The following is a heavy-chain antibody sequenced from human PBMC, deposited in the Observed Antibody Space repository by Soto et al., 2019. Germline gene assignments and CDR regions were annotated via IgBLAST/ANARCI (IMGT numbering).Heavy chain of an antibody. D-gene: IGHD6-13*01. Sequence: ASVKVSCKAPADTFTSYYIHWVRQAPGHGLEWMGIINPNGGSTRFAQTFQGRITMTTDTSTSTVYMELSSLRSEDTAVYYCARALAAAGADLGYYGMDVWGQGTTVTVSS. CDR1: ADTFTSYY. CDR2: INPNGGST. V-gene: IGHV1-46*01. CDR3: ARALAAAGADLGYYGMDV. J-gene: IGHJ6*02.